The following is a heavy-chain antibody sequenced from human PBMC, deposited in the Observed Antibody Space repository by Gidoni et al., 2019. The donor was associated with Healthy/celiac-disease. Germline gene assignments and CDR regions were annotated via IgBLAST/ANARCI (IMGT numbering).Heavy chain of an antibody. CDR3: ASCVVVPAATQYSSSSTGYYYYMDV. V-gene: IGHV4-34*01. J-gene: IGHJ6*03. CDR1: GGSFSGYY. D-gene: IGHD2-2*01. CDR2: INHSGST. Sequence: QQWGAGLLKPSATLSLTCAVYGGSFSGYYWSWIRQPPGQGLEWIGEINHSGSTNYNPSLKSQVNISVDTSNNQFSLKLSSVTAADTAVYYFASCVVVPAATQYSSSSTGYYYYMDVWGKGTTVTGSS.